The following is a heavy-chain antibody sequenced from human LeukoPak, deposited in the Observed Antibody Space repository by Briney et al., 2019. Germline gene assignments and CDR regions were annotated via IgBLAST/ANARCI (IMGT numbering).Heavy chain of an antibody. CDR1: GFTFSSYG. J-gene: IGHJ4*02. CDR3: ATTCSGGSCYMGTVY. V-gene: IGHV3-30*03. Sequence: GGSLRLSCAASGFTFSSYGMHWVRQAPGKGLEWVAVISYDGSNKYYADSVKGRFTISRDNSKNTLYLQMNSLRAEDTAVYYCATTCSGGSCYMGTVYWGQGTLVTVSS. D-gene: IGHD2-15*01. CDR2: ISYDGSNK.